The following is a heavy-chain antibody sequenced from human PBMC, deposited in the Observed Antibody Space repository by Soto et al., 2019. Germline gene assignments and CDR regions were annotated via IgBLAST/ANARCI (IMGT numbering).Heavy chain of an antibody. Sequence: QVQLQESGPGLVKPSETLSLICTVSGGSISNYYWSWIRQPPGKGLEWIGDIYYTGSTKNSPSLKSRVTLSVDTSKNQFSLNLSAVTAADTAIYYCARNMVTYGDYVRGFDFWGQGTLVTVSS. CDR3: ARNMVTYGDYVRGFDF. V-gene: IGHV4-59*08. CDR1: GGSISNYY. CDR2: IYYTGST. J-gene: IGHJ4*02. D-gene: IGHD4-17*01.